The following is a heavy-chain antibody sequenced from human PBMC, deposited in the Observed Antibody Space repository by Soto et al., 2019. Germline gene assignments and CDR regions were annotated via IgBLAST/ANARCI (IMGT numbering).Heavy chain of an antibody. V-gene: IGHV1-18*01. Sequence: QVQLVQSGAEXXKPGASVXXXXXTSGYTFSTSDISWVRQAPGQGLEWMGWISASTGYTNYAQKFQDRVTMTTDTSTSTAYMEVRSLRSDDTAVYYCGRVLPYYYDSSGYYPYYFDFWGQGTLVTVSS. D-gene: IGHD3-22*01. J-gene: IGHJ4*01. CDR2: ISASTGYT. CDR3: GRVLPYYYDSSGYYPYYFDF. CDR1: GYTFSTSD.